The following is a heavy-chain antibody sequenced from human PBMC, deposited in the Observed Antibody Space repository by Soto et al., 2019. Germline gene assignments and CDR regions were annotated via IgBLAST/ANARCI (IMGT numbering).Heavy chain of an antibody. J-gene: IGHJ6*02. CDR1: GFTFSYYY. Sequence: PGGSLRLSCAASGFTFSYYYMIWIRQAPGKGLEWVSYISSSGSTIYYADSVKGRFTISRDNAKNSLYLQMNSLRAEDTAVYYCARHVLLWFGDPYGMDVWGQGTTVTVSS. CDR2: ISSSGSTI. D-gene: IGHD3-10*01. CDR3: ARHVLLWFGDPYGMDV. V-gene: IGHV3-11*01.